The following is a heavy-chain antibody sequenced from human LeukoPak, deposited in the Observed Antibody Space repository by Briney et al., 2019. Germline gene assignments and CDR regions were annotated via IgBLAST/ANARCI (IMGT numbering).Heavy chain of an antibody. CDR2: VYYNVNT. CDR3: ARLLSPGWFDP. CDR1: GGSISSSGSY. Sequence: SETLSLTCTVSGGSISSSGSYWAWIRQPPGKGLEWIANVYYNVNTYYNSSLNSRVTISVDTSKKQFSLNLRSVTAADTAVYYCARLLSPGWFDPWGQGTLVTVSS. D-gene: IGHD1-26*01. V-gene: IGHV4-39*01. J-gene: IGHJ5*02.